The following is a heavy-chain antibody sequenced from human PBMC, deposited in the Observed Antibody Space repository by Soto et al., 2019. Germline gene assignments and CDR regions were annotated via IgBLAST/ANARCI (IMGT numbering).Heavy chain of an antibody. CDR2: IIPIFGTA. CDR1: GYGFTGYY. Sequence: SVKLCWEGCGYGFTGYYMRWVRQAPGQGLEWMGGIIPIFGTANYAQKFQGRVTITADESTSTAYMELSSLRSEDTAVYYCARGTSGYSFWGQGTLVTVSS. V-gene: IGHV1-69*13. D-gene: IGHD3-22*01. J-gene: IGHJ4*02. CDR3: ARGTSGYSF.